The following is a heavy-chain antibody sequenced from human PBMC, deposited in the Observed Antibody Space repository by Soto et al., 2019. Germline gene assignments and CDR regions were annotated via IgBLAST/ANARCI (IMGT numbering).Heavy chain of an antibody. D-gene: IGHD3-10*01. CDR2: SKNKADSYTT. Sequence: EVQLVESGGGLVQPGGSLRLSCAASGFTFSDHYMDWVRQAPGKGLEWVGRSKNKADSYTTEYAACVKGRFTISRDGSKTSLFLQMNSLKTVDTAVYYCTVWGSGNDFGAAWGQGILVTVSS. V-gene: IGHV3-72*01. J-gene: IGHJ4*02. CDR1: GFTFSDHY. CDR3: TVWGSGNDFGAA.